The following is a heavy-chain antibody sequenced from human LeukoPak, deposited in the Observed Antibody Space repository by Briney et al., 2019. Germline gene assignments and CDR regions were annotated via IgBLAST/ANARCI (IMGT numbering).Heavy chain of an antibody. D-gene: IGHD2-15*01. CDR2: ISSSSSYI. J-gene: IGHJ4*02. Sequence: GGSLRLSCAASGFTFSSYSMNWVRQAPGKGLEWVSSISSSSSYIYYADSVKGRFTISRDNAKNSLYLQMNSLRAEDTAVYYCTIYDCSGGSCYSLDYWGQGTLVTVSS. V-gene: IGHV3-21*01. CDR3: TIYDCSGGSCYSLDY. CDR1: GFTFSSYS.